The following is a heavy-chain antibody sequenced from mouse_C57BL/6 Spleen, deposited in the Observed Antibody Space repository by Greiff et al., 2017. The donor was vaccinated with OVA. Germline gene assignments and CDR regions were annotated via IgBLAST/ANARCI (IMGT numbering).Heavy chain of an antibody. CDR1: GYAFSSSW. D-gene: IGHD2-5*01. CDR3: LYSNYPLRDAMDY. J-gene: IGHJ4*01. CDR2: IYPGDGDT. V-gene: IGHV1-82*01. Sequence: VQVVESGPELVKPGASVKISCKASGYAFSSSWMNWVKQRPGKGLEWIGRIYPGDGDTNYNGKFKGKATLTADKSSSTAYMQLSSLTSEDSAVYFCLYSNYPLRDAMDYWGQGTSVTVSS.